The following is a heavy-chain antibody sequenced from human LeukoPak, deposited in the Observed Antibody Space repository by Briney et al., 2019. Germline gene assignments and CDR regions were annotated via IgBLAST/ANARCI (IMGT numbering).Heavy chain of an antibody. CDR1: GYTFTSYG. CDR3: ARDRGSSWLNLPFQH. CDR2: ISAYNGNT. Sequence: ASVKVSCKASGYTFTSYGISWVRQAPGQGLEWMGWISAYNGNTNYAQKLQGRVTMTTDTSTSTAYMELRSLRSDDTAVYYCARDRGSSWLNLPFQHWGQGTLVTVSS. V-gene: IGHV1-18*01. J-gene: IGHJ1*01. D-gene: IGHD6-13*01.